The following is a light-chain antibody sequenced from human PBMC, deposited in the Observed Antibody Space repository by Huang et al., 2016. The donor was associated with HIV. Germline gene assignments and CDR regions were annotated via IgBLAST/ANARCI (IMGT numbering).Light chain of an antibody. V-gene: IGKV3-11*01. CDR1: QNIGTY. CDR2: DSS. Sequence: PGKRATLSCRASQNIGTYLVWYQQKPGQAPRLLIFDSSNRAAGIPARFSGSGSATDFTLPISSLDPEDFAVYYCQQRSNWPLTFGGGTKVEIK. J-gene: IGKJ4*01. CDR3: QQRSNWPLT.